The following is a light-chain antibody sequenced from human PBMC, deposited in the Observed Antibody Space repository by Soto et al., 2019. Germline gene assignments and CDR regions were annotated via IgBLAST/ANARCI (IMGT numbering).Light chain of an antibody. J-gene: IGKJ1*01. CDR3: HRYIRGPWT. CDR1: QSVSCSY. CDR2: GAS. V-gene: IGKV3-20*01. Sequence: EIFLTPAITTRCSFPRERAXXSCRASQSVSCSYLAWYQQKPGRFPRLLVYGASSRATGVPERFSGTGSEGGGTLGLGQLEREGFAMDYGHRYIRGPWTFG.